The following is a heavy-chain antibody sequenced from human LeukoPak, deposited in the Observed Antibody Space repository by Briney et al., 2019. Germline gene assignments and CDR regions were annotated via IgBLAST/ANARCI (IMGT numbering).Heavy chain of an antibody. Sequence: GASVKVSCKASGYTFTGYYMHWVRQAPGQGLEWMGWINPNSGGTNYAQKFQGRVTMTRDKSTSTAYMELSRLRSDDTAVYYCARAVTTPVWFDPWGQGTLVTVSS. D-gene: IGHD4-17*01. CDR2: INPNSGGT. CDR3: ARAVTTPVWFDP. J-gene: IGHJ5*02. CDR1: GYTFTGYY. V-gene: IGHV1-2*02.